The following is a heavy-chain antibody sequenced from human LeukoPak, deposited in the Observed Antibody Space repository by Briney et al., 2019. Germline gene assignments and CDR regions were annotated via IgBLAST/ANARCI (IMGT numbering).Heavy chain of an antibody. CDR3: ARVRTMVRGVPYYFDY. V-gene: IGHV4-34*01. CDR1: GGSFSGYY. CDR2: TNHSGST. Sequence: PSETLSVTCAVYGGSFSGYYWSWIRQPPGKGLEWIGETNHSGSTNYNPSLKSRVTISVDTSKNQFSLKLSSVTAADTAVYYCARVRTMVRGVPYYFDYWGQGTLVTVSS. J-gene: IGHJ4*02. D-gene: IGHD3-10*01.